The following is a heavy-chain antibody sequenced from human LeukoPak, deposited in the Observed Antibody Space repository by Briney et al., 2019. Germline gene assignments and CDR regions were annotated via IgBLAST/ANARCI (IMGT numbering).Heavy chain of an antibody. V-gene: IGHV3-23*01. Sequence: GGSLRLSCAASGFTFDDYGMSWVRQAPGKGLEWVSTISGSGGRTYYADSVKGRFTISRDNSKNTLSLHMNSLRAEDTALYCAKWFLPIAPAGTEVFWGQGTLVTVSS. CDR3: AKWFLPIAPAGTEVF. D-gene: IGHD6-13*01. CDR1: GFTFDDYG. CDR2: ISGSGGRT. J-gene: IGHJ4*02.